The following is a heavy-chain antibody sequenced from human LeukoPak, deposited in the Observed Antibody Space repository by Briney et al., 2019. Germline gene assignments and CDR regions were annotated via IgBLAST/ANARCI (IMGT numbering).Heavy chain of an antibody. D-gene: IGHD3-3*01. CDR3: ARFYDFWSGYYNNWFDP. Sequence: PSETLSLTCTVSGGSISSGDYYWSWIRQPPGKGLEWIGYIYYSGSTYYNPSLKSRVTISVDTSKNQFSLKLSSVTAADTAMYYCARFYDFWSGYYNNWFDPWGQGTLVTVS. J-gene: IGHJ5*02. V-gene: IGHV4-30-4*01. CDR2: IYYSGST. CDR1: GGSISSGDYY.